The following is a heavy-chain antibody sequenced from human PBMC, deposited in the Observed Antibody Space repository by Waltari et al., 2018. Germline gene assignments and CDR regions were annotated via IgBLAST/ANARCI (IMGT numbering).Heavy chain of an antibody. Sequence: EVQLLESGGGLVQPGGSLRLSCAASGFTFSSYAMSWVRQAPGKGLEWGSAISGSGGSTYYADSVKGRFTISRDNSKNTLYLQMNSLRAEDTAVYYCAAQPSLYIFRVYWGQGTLVTVSS. CDR2: ISGSGGST. V-gene: IGHV3-23*01. CDR3: AAQPSLYIFRVY. J-gene: IGHJ4*02. D-gene: IGHD3-10*01. CDR1: GFTFSSYA.